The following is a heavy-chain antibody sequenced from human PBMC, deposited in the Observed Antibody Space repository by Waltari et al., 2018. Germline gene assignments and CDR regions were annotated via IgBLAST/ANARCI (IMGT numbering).Heavy chain of an antibody. CDR2: IRYDGSNK. CDR1: GFTFSSYG. J-gene: IGHJ3*02. Sequence: QVQLVESGGGVVQPGGSLRLSCAASGFTFSSYGMHWVSPAPGKGLEWVAFIRYDGSNKYYADSVKGRFTISRDNSKNTLYLQMNSLRAEDTAVYYCAKDLTGTGDAFDIWGQGTMVTVSS. D-gene: IGHD1-20*01. CDR3: AKDLTGTGDAFDI. V-gene: IGHV3-30*02.